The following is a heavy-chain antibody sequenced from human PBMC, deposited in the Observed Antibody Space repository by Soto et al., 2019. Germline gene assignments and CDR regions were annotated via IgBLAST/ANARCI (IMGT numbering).Heavy chain of an antibody. CDR3: DFGNLSYYFDF. CDR1: GFTFSGFG. V-gene: IGHV3-33*01. CDR2: IWYDGSDK. Sequence: HPGGSLRLSCAASGFTFSGFGMHWVRQAPGKGLEWVAIIWYDGSDKYYADSVKGRFTISRDNSKNTLYLQMNSLRAEDTAVYHCDFGNLSYYFDFWGQGTPVTVSS. D-gene: IGHD3-16*01. J-gene: IGHJ4*02.